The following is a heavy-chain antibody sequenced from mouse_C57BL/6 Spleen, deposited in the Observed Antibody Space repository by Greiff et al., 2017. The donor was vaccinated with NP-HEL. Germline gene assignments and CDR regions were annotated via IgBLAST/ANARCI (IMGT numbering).Heavy chain of an antibody. CDR2: ISNGGGST. Sequence: EVMLVESGGGLVQPGGSLKLSCAASGFTFSDYYMYWVRQTPEKRLEWVAYISNGGGSTYYPDTVKGRFTISRDNAKNTLYLQMSRLKSEDTAMYYCARCYDSHWYFDVWGTGTTVTVSS. CDR1: GFTFSDYY. J-gene: IGHJ1*03. V-gene: IGHV5-12*01. D-gene: IGHD2-4*01. CDR3: ARCYDSHWYFDV.